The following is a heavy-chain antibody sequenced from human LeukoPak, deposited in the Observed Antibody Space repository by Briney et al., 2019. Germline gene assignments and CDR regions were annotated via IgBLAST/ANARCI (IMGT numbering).Heavy chain of an antibody. CDR1: GYTFTSYD. V-gene: IGHV1-8*01. D-gene: IGHD3-9*01. CDR2: MNPNSGNT. J-gene: IGHJ6*03. CDR3: ATSIKDQYYDLLTGYHHYMDV. Sequence: GASVTVSCKASGYTFTSYDINWVRQAAGQGLERMGGMNPNSGNTGYAQKFQGRVTMTRNTSISTAYMELSSMRSEDTAVYYCATSIKDQYYDLLTGYHHYMDVWGKGTTVTVSS.